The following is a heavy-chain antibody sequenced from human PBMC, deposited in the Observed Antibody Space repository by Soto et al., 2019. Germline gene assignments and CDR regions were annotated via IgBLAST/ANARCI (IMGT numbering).Heavy chain of an antibody. V-gene: IGHV1-2*02. CDR1: GYTFTGYY. J-gene: IGHJ4*02. D-gene: IGHD6-19*01. Sequence: GASVKVSCKASGYTFTGYYMHWVRQAPGQGFEWMGRISPKSGGTNYAQKFQGRVTMTWDTSLNTGYMELSSLISEDTAVYYCARPPGYISDWYYFDLWGQGTLVTVSS. CDR3: ARPPGYISDWYYFDL. CDR2: ISPKSGGT.